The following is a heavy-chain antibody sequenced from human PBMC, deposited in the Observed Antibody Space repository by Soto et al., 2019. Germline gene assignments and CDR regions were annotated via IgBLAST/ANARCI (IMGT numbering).Heavy chain of an antibody. CDR2: ISAYNGNT. CDR1: GYTFTSYG. D-gene: IGHD6-13*01. Sequence: QVQLVQSGAEVKKPGASVKVSCKASGYTFTSYGISWVRQAPGQGLEWMGWISAYNGNTNYAQKLQGRVTMTTDTATSTGYMELRSLRSDDTAVYYCARMTVVPNIAAAGYFDYWGQGTLVTVSS. V-gene: IGHV1-18*01. J-gene: IGHJ4*02. CDR3: ARMTVVPNIAAAGYFDY.